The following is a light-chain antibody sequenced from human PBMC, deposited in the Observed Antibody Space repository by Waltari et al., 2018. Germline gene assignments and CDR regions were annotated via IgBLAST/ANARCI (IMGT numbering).Light chain of an antibody. CDR2: RDD. CDR1: SSHIGAGYD. CDR3: QSYDRDLNAVV. J-gene: IGLJ2*01. Sequence: QSVLTQPPSVSGAPGQSVTISCTGSSSHIGAGYDVHWYQQIPGSAPKVLIYRDDNLPSGVPGRFSGSKSGTSASLSVTGLHVEDEADYFCQSYDRDLNAVVFGGGTKLTVL. V-gene: IGLV1-40*01.